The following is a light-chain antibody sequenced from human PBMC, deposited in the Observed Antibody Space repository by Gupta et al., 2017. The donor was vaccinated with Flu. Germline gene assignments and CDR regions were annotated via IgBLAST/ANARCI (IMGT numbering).Light chain of an antibody. J-gene: IGKJ1*01. CDR1: QSSSSL. Sequence: DIQITQSPTPLSASVGDRVTITCRASQSSSSLLAWYQQKPGKAPKLLFDEAASLKSGGETWCSGGGARTVFTPTIRSVQDDFVATYYWQNENWALFTFGQGTKVEIK. V-gene: IGKV1-5*03. CDR2: EAA. CDR3: QNENWALFT.